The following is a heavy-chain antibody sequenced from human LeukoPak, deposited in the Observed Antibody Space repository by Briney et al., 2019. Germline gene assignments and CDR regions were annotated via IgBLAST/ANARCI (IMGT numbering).Heavy chain of an antibody. V-gene: IGHV3-74*01. Sequence: GGSLRLSCAASGFTFSSYWMHWVRQAPGKGLAWVSRIKSDGSTNYADSVKGRFTISRDNAKNTVSLQMNSLKAEDTGVYYCARAPSEIGGYYPEYFRHWGQGTLVTVSS. J-gene: IGHJ1*01. CDR3: ARAPSEIGGYYPEYFRH. CDR2: IKSDGST. CDR1: GFTFSSYW. D-gene: IGHD3-22*01.